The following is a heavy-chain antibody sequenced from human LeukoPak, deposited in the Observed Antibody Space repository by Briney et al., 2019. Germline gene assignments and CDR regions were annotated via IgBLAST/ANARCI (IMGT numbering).Heavy chain of an antibody. CDR1: GYTFTSYG. V-gene: IGHV1-18*01. CDR3: ARGGFYGDYFDY. D-gene: IGHD4-17*01. Sequence: ASVKVSCKASGYTFTSYGLTWVRQAPGQGLEWMGWISAYNGNTNYAQNLQGRVTMTTDTSTSTAYMELRSLRSDDTAVYYCARGGFYGDYFDYWGQGTLVTVSS. CDR2: ISAYNGNT. J-gene: IGHJ4*02.